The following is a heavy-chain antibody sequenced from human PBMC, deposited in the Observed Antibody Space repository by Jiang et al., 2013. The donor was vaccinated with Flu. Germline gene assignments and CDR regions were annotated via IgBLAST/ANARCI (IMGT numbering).Heavy chain of an antibody. CDR1: GGSISSYY. Sequence: CTVSGGSISSYYWSWIRQPPGKGLEWIGYIYYSGSTNYNPSLKSRVTISVDTSKNQFSLKLSSVTAADTAVFYCARAMVRGVTLNFDYWGQGTLVTVSS. CDR2: IYYSGST. J-gene: IGHJ4*02. CDR3: ARAMVRGVTLNFDY. D-gene: IGHD3-10*01. V-gene: IGHV4-59*01.